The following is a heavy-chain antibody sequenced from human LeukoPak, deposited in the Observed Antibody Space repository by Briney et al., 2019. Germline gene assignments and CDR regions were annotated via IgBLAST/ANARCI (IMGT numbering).Heavy chain of an antibody. V-gene: IGHV4-59*01. Sequence: PSETLSLTCTVSGGSIGTYYWNWIRQPPGKGLEWIGYIYHSGSTNYNPSLQSRVTISVDTSKNQFSLNLNPVTAADTAVYYCARGGAARLHFQNWGQGTLVTVSS. CDR1: GGSIGTYY. CDR3: ARGGAARLHFQN. J-gene: IGHJ1*01. D-gene: IGHD6-6*01. CDR2: IYHSGST.